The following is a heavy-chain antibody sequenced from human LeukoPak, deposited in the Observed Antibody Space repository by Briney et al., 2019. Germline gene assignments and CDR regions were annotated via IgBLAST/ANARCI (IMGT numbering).Heavy chain of an antibody. CDR3: AVGVAAGDPFDY. Sequence: PSETLSLTCTVSGGSISIYYWSWIRQPPGKGLEWIGYIYYSGSTNYNPSLKSRVTISVDTSKNQFSLKLSSVTAADTAVYYCAVGVAAGDPFDYWGQGTLVTVSS. J-gene: IGHJ4*02. D-gene: IGHD2-15*01. CDR1: GGSISIYY. V-gene: IGHV4-59*01. CDR2: IYYSGST.